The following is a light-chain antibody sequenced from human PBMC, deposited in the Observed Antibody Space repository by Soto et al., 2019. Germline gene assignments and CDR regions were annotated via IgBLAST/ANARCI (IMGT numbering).Light chain of an antibody. Sequence: AIRMTQSPSSFSASIGDRVTITCRASQGLGSSLAWYQQKPGKAPKLLIYAVSTLQSGVPSRFSGSGSGTDFILTISGLQSEDFATYYCQQYYTTSTWTFGQGTKVEIK. J-gene: IGKJ1*01. CDR1: QGLGSS. V-gene: IGKV1-8*01. CDR3: QQYYTTSTWT. CDR2: AVS.